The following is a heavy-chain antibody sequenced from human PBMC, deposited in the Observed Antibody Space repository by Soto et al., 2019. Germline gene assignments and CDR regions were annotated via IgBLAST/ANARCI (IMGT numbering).Heavy chain of an antibody. V-gene: IGHV1-69*01. Sequence: QVQLVQSGAEVKKPGSSVKVSCKASGGTFSSYAISWVRQAPGQGLEWMGGIIPIPGTANYAQQFQGRVKITADESTSTAYMELSSLRSEDTAVYYCARSQGSSTSLEIYYYYYYGMDVWGQGTTVTVSS. CDR3: ARSQGSSTSLEIYYYYYYGMDV. J-gene: IGHJ6*02. CDR1: GGTFSSYA. D-gene: IGHD2-2*01. CDR2: IIPIPGTA.